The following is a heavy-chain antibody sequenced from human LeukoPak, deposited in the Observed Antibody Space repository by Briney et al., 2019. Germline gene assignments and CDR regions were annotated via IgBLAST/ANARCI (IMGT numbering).Heavy chain of an antibody. D-gene: IGHD2-8*02. CDR1: GYTFTSYY. CDR2: INPSGGST. CDR3: ARDGAMVVSLYYFDC. Sequence: GASVKVSCKASGYTFTSYYMHWVRQAPGQGLEWMGIINPSGGSTSYAQKFQGRVTMTRDTSTSTVYMELSSLRSEDTAVYYCARDGAMVVSLYYFDCWGQGTLVTVSS. V-gene: IGHV1-46*01. J-gene: IGHJ4*02.